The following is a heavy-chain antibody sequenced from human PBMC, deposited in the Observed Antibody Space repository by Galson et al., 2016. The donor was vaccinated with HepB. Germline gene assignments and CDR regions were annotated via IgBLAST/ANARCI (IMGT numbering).Heavy chain of an antibody. CDR2: MSYDGSKN. D-gene: IGHD6-13*01. CDR3: ARRGLAAAGTIIDY. V-gene: IGHV3-30*03. CDR1: GFTFSSYG. Sequence: SLRLSCAASGFTFSSYGMHWARQAPGKGLEWVAVMSYDGSKNHYSDSVKGRFTISRDNSKNTLYLQMTSLRAEDTADYYCARRGLAAAGTIIDYWGQGTLVTVSS. J-gene: IGHJ4*02.